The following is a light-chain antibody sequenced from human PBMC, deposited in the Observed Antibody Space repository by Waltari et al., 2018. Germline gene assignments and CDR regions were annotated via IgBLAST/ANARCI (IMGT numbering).Light chain of an antibody. Sequence: DTQMTPSPSSVSASVGHRVIITCRASQVISRWLAWYQQTPGKAPTFLIYDASTLQSGVPSRFSGTGSGTEFTPTISSLQPEDFATYYCQHGNTFPLTFGGGTKVEIK. CDR1: QVISRW. CDR3: QHGNTFPLT. J-gene: IGKJ4*01. CDR2: DAS. V-gene: IGKV1-12*01.